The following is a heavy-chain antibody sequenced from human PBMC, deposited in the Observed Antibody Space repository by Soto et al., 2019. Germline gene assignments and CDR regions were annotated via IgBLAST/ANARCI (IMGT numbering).Heavy chain of an antibody. Sequence: GASVKVSCKAIGGAFGRYSVSWVRQAPGQGLEWIGGVIPAFNTSNYALTFKGRVTINADESTTTVFMELRSLRSEDTALYYCARGDEMTAVTIFEYWGQGTLVTVSS. D-gene: IGHD4-17*01. V-gene: IGHV1-69*13. CDR1: GGAFGRYS. CDR2: VIPAFNTS. J-gene: IGHJ4*02. CDR3: ARGDEMTAVTIFEY.